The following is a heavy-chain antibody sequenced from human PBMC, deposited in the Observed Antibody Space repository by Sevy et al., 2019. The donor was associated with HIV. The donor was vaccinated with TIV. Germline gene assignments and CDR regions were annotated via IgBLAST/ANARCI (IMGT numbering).Heavy chain of an antibody. CDR3: TRHCSSTTCSHAFDI. Sequence: SETLSLTCDVYGGSFSGYYWSWIRQPPGKGLEWIGEINHSGSTNYNPSLKSRVTISEDTFKNQFSLKLSSVTAADTAVYYCTRHCSSTTCSHAFDIWGQGTMVTVSS. CDR1: GGSFSGYY. V-gene: IGHV4-34*01. CDR2: INHSGST. J-gene: IGHJ3*02. D-gene: IGHD2-2*01.